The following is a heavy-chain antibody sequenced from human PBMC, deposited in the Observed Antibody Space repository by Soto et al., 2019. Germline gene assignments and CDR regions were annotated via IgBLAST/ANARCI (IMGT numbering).Heavy chain of an antibody. V-gene: IGHV4-31*03. J-gene: IGHJ4*02. CDR3: ASTGRYCSSTSCYRDPYFDY. CDR2: IYYSGST. Sequence: QVQLQESGPGLVKPSQTLSLTCTVSGGSISSGGYYWSLIRQHPGKGLEWIGYIYYSGSTYYNPSLKSRVTISVDTSKNQFSLKLSSVTAADTAVYYCASTGRYCSSTSCYRDPYFDYWGQGTLVTVSS. D-gene: IGHD2-2*01. CDR1: GGSISSGGYY.